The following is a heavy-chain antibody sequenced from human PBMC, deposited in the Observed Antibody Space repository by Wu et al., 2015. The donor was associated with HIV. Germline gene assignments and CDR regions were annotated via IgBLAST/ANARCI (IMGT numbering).Heavy chain of an antibody. V-gene: IGHV1-8*03. CDR1: GYTFTSYD. CDR3: ARGRVTIFGVVSGFDY. J-gene: IGHJ4*02. Sequence: QVQLVQSGAEVKKPGASVKVSCKASGYTFTSYDINWVRQATGQGLEWMGWMNPNSGNTGYAQKFQGRVTITRNTSISTAYMELSSLRSEDTAVYYCARGRVTIFGVVSGFDYWGQGTLVTVSS. D-gene: IGHD3-3*01. CDR2: MNPNSGNT.